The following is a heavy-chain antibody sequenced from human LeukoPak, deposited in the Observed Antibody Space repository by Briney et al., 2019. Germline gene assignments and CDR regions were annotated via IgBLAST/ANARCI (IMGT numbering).Heavy chain of an antibody. CDR3: ARRFRYSSSSYYYYYMDV. CDR2: IRYDGSNK. CDR1: GFSFSDYA. Sequence: PGGSLRLSCAASGFSFSDYAIYWVRQTPGKGLEWVAFIRYDGSNKIYADSVKGRFTISRDNSYNTVYLQMNSLRAEDTAVYYCARRFRYSSSSYYYYYMDVWGEGTTVTVSS. V-gene: IGHV3-30*02. J-gene: IGHJ6*03. D-gene: IGHD6-6*01.